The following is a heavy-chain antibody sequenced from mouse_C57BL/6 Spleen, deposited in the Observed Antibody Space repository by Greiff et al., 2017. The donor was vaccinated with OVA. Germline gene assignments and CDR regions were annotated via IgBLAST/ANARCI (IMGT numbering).Heavy chain of an antibody. V-gene: IGHV5-17*01. CDR3: ASTGYDGYYFDY. J-gene: IGHJ2*01. D-gene: IGHD2-3*01. CDR2: ISSGSSTI. Sequence: EVKLVESGGGLVKPGGSLKLSCAASGFTFSDYGMHWVRQAPEKGLEWVAYISSGSSTIYYADTVKGRFTISRDNAKNTLFLQMTSLRSEDTAMYYCASTGYDGYYFDYWGQGTTLTVSS. CDR1: GFTFSDYG.